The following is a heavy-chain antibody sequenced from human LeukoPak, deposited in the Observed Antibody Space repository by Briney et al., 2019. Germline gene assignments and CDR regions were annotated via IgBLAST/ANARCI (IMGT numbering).Heavy chain of an antibody. CDR1: GFTFSSYA. CDR2: ISGSGGST. V-gene: IGHV3-23*01. CDR3: AKDRSSTHYYYYYYMDV. J-gene: IGHJ6*03. Sequence: PGGSLRLSCAASGFTFSSYATSWVPQAPGKGLEWVSAISGSGGSTYYADPVKGRFPIYRANPKNTLYLQMHTLRPEDTAVYYCAKDRSSTHYYYYYYMDVWGKGTTVTL. D-gene: IGHD2-2*01.